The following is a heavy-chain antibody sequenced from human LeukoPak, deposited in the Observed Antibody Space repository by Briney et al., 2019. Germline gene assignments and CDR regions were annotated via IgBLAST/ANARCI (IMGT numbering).Heavy chain of an antibody. CDR3: AKLILAAAEYDY. CDR1: GFTFSSYG. D-gene: IGHD6-13*01. Sequence: GGSLRLSCAASGFTFSSYGMHWVRQAPGKGLEWVAVISYDGSKKYYADSVKGRFTISRDNSKNTLYLQMNSLRAEDTAVYYCAKLILAAAEYDYWGQGTLVTVSS. CDR2: ISYDGSKK. V-gene: IGHV3-30*18. J-gene: IGHJ4*02.